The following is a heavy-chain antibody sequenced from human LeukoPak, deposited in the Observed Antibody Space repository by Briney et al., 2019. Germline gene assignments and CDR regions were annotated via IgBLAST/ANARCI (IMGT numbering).Heavy chain of an antibody. CDR3: ARPRIYGDSFDY. CDR2: ISAGNGNT. D-gene: IGHD2/OR15-2a*01. J-gene: IGHJ4*02. Sequence: GASVKVSCKASGYTFTSYAMHWVRQAPGQRLEWMGWISAGNGNTKYSQKSQGRVTITRDTSASTAYMELSSLRSEDTAVYYCARPRIYGDSFDYWGQGTLVTVSS. V-gene: IGHV1-3*01. CDR1: GYTFTSYA.